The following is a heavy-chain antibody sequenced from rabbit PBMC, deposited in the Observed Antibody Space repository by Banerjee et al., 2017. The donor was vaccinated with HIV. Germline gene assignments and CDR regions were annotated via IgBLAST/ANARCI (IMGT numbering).Heavy chain of an antibody. CDR2: IVTGSDIT. Sequence: QEQLVESGGGLVQPEGSLTLTCTASGFSFSSSYYMCWVRQAPGKGLEWIGCIVTGSDITYYASWATGRFTVSLDNAQNTVFLQMTSLTAADTATYFCARGLVAGVLDLWGQGTLVTVS. CDR1: GFSFSSSYY. J-gene: IGHJ4*01. CDR3: ARGLVAGVLDL. V-gene: IGHV1S45*01. D-gene: IGHD3-3*01.